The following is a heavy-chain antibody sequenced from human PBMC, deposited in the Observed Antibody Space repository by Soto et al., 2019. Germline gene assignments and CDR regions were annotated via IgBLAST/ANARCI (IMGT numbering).Heavy chain of an antibody. CDR2: VYWDDDK. V-gene: IGHV2-5*02. Sequence: QITLKESGPTLVKPTQTLMLTCTFSGFSLSTSGVGVGWIRQPPGKALEWLASVYWDDDKRYSPSLESRLTITKGTSTNQVVLTLNDMDPVDTATYYCAHLAYYCSGSYTYWGQGTLVTVSS. CDR3: AHLAYYCSGSYTY. CDR1: GFSLSTSGVG. J-gene: IGHJ4*02. D-gene: IGHD3-10*01.